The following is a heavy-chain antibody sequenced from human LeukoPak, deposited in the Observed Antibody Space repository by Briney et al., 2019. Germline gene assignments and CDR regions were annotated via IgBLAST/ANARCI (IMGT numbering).Heavy chain of an antibody. V-gene: IGHV4-39*01. J-gene: IGHJ6*04. CDR1: GGSISSSSYY. Sequence: SETLSLTCTVSGGSISSSSYYWGWIRQPPGKGLEWIRNIYYRGRTYYTPSLKSRVTISVDTSKNQFSLKLSSVPDADTAVYYCARHNRPHRMDVWGKGTTVTVSS. CDR2: IYYRGRT. D-gene: IGHD2/OR15-2a*01. CDR3: ARHNRPHRMDV.